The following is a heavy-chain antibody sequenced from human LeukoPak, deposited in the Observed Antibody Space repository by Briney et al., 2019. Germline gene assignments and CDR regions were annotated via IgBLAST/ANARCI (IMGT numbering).Heavy chain of an antibody. Sequence: PSETLSLTCTVSGVSISGYYWSWIRQPAGKGLEWIGRIYSSGYTNYNPSLKSRVTMSVDTSNNQFSLRLSSVTAADTAVYYCARGPSLGAAEGDFDYWGQGTLVTVSS. J-gene: IGHJ4*02. D-gene: IGHD1-26*01. V-gene: IGHV4-4*07. CDR1: GVSISGYY. CDR2: IYSSGYT. CDR3: ARGPSLGAAEGDFDY.